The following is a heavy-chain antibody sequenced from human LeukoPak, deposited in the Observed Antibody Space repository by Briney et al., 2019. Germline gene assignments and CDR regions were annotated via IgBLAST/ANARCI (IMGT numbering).Heavy chain of an antibody. Sequence: GGSLRLSCAASGFTFSSYWMSWVRQAPGKGLEWVSAISGSGGSTYYADSVKGRFTISRDNSKNTLYLQMNSLRAEDTAVYYCASYQGGTYYDFWSGYSQDYYFDYWGQGTLVTVSS. CDR1: GFTFSSYW. V-gene: IGHV3-23*01. J-gene: IGHJ4*02. D-gene: IGHD3-3*01. CDR2: ISGSGGST. CDR3: ASYQGGTYYDFWSGYSQDYYFDY.